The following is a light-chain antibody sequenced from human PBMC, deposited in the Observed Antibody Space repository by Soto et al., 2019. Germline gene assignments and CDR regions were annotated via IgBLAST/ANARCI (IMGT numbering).Light chain of an antibody. CDR3: QQYNNWWT. Sequence: EIVMTQAPATLSVSPGERATRSCSASQSVSNNLAGSQKKPGQAPRLLIYGASTRATGIPARFSGSGSGTEFTRTIRSLQSEDFAVYYCQQYNNWWTFGQGPKVEIK. V-gene: IGKV3-15*01. CDR2: GAS. CDR1: QSVSNN. J-gene: IGKJ1*01.